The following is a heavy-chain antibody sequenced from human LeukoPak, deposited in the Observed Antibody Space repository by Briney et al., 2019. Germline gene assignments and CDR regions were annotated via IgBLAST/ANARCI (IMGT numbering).Heavy chain of an antibody. CDR3: ARDLFLGTPDFFDY. J-gene: IGHJ4*02. V-gene: IGHV3-30*04. Sequence: GGSLRLSCAASGLIFSSYPMHWLRQAPGRGLEGVGVISFDGRIKDYADSVKGRFTISRDDSKNTLYVHMNSLRSDDTAVYFCARDLFLGTPDFFDYWGQGTLVTVSS. D-gene: IGHD3-16*01. CDR2: ISFDGRIK. CDR1: GLIFSSYP.